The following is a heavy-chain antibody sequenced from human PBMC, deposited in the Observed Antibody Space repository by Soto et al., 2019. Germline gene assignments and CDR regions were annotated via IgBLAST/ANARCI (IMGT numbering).Heavy chain of an antibody. CDR3: ARIPYGGNLGVWFDP. J-gene: IGHJ5*02. CDR2: IFSNDEK. V-gene: IGHV2-26*01. D-gene: IGHD2-15*01. CDR1: GFSLSNARMG. Sequence: QVTLKESGPVLVKPTETLTLTCTVSGFSLSNARMGVSWIRQPPGKALEWLAHIFSNDEKSYRTSLKSRLTRSKDTSKSQVVLTMTNMDPVDTATYYCARIPYGGNLGVWFDPWGQGTLVTVSS.